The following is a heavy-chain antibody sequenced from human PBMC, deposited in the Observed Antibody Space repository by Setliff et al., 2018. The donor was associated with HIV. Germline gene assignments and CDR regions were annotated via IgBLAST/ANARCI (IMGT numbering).Heavy chain of an antibody. Sequence: PGKSLKISCVASGYSFTNKWIGWVRQTPGKGLEWMGIIYPGDSQTKYNPSFQGQVTISADKSISTAYLQCSSLKASDTAMYYCARLGGICSGGSCTALAYTMDVWGQGTTVTVSS. CDR3: ARLGGICSGGSCTALAYTMDV. D-gene: IGHD2-15*01. CDR1: GYSFTNKW. CDR2: IYPGDSQT. J-gene: IGHJ6*02. V-gene: IGHV5-51*03.